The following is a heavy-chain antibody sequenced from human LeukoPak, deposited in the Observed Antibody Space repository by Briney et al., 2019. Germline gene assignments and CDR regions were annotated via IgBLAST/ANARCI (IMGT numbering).Heavy chain of an antibody. Sequence: GGSLRLSCAASRFTFSDYAMHWVRQAPGKGLDWVTLISYDGSKKFYADSVKGRFTISRDNSKSTLYLQMNSLRPEDTAVYYCAIPRAGFWGQGTLVTVPS. V-gene: IGHV3-30*03. CDR1: RFTFSDYA. J-gene: IGHJ4*02. CDR3: AIPRAGF. CDR2: ISYDGSKK.